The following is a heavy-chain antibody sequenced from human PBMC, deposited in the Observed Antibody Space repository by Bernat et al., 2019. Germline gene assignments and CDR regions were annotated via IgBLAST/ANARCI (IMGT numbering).Heavy chain of an antibody. Sequence: EVQLVESGGGLVQPGGSLRLSCAASGFTFSSYEMNWVRQAPGKGLEWVSYISSSGSTIYYADSVKGRFTISRDNSKNSLYLQMNSLRAEDTAVYYCAGDNERGMVAKLYYFDYWGQGTLVTVSS. CDR1: GFTFSSYE. D-gene: IGHD5-12*01. V-gene: IGHV3-48*03. CDR3: AGDNERGMVAKLYYFDY. J-gene: IGHJ4*02. CDR2: ISSSGSTI.